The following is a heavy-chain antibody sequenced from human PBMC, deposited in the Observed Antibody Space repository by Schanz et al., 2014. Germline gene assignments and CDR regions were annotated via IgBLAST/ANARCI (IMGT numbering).Heavy chain of an antibody. V-gene: IGHV3-43*01. Sequence: VQLVESGGVVVQPGGSLRLSCAASGFTFDDYPMPWVRQAPGKGLEWVSLITWDGGITYYADSLKGRFTISRDNSKNSLYLQMNSLRTEDTALYYCAKGAVEMSTGLGGSWGQGTLVTVSS. CDR3: AKGAVEMSTGLGGS. D-gene: IGHD3-16*01. CDR2: ITWDGGIT. CDR1: GFTFDDYP. J-gene: IGHJ5*02.